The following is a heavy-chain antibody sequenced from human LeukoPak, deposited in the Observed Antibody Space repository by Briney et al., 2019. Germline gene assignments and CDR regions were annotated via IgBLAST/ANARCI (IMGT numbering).Heavy chain of an antibody. Sequence: ASVKVSCKASGYTFTSYGISWVRQAPGQGLEWMGWISAYNGNTNYAQKLQGRVTMTTDTSTSTAYMELRSLRSDDTAVYYCARAIAVADRYNWFDPWGQGTLVTVSS. CDR2: ISAYNGNT. V-gene: IGHV1-18*01. CDR1: GYTFTSYG. J-gene: IGHJ5*02. D-gene: IGHD6-19*01. CDR3: ARAIAVADRYNWFDP.